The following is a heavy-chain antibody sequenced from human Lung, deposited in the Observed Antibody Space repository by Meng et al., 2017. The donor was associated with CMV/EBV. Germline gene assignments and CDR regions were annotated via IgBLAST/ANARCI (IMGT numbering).Heavy chain of an antibody. D-gene: IGHD3-3*01. V-gene: IGHV1-69*13. Sequence: SVXVSXKVYGGTFSSNPISWVRQAPGQGLEWMGGIIPVFGTPNYGQKFQGRVTITSDESTSTAYMELSSLRSNDTAIYYCARERQGFGYYYGRDVWGQGNXVTVSS. J-gene: IGHJ6*02. CDR2: IIPVFGTP. CDR3: ARERQGFGYYYGRDV. CDR1: GGTFSSNP.